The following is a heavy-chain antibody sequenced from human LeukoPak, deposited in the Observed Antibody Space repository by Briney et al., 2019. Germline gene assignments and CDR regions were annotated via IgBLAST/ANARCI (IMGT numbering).Heavy chain of an antibody. J-gene: IGHJ4*02. CDR3: AREGIVGKQQLVDY. CDR2: INPNSGGT. D-gene: IGHD6-13*01. CDR1: GYTFTGYY. V-gene: IGHV1-2*02. Sequence: ASVKVSCKASGYTFTGYYMHWVRQAPGQGLEWMGWINPNSGGTNYAQKFQGRVTMTRDTSISIAYMELSRLRSDDTAVYYCAREGIVGKQQLVDYWGQGTLVTVSS.